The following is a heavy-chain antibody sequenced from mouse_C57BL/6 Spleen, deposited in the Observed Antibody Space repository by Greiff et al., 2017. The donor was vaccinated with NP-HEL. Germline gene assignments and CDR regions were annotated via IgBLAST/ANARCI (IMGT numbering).Heavy chain of an antibody. Sequence: QVQLQQSGPELVKPGASVKISCKASGYAFSSSWMNWVKQRPGKGLEWIGRISPGDGDTNYNGKFKGKATLTADKSSSTAYMQLSSLTSEDSAVYFCARSGEKLGRFFDYWGQGTTLTVYS. CDR2: ISPGDGDT. CDR1: GYAFSSSW. V-gene: IGHV1-82*01. J-gene: IGHJ2*01. CDR3: ARSGEKLGRFFDY. D-gene: IGHD4-1*01.